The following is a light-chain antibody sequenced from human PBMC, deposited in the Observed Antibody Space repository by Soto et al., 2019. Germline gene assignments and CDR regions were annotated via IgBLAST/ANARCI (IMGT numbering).Light chain of an antibody. Sequence: EVVLTQSPVTLSLSPGERATLSCRASQSFRGLLAWYQQKPGQAPRLLVYGASSRATGIPDRFSGSGSGTDFTLTISRLEPADLAVYYCQQYGSSPTFGGGTKVEIK. CDR3: QQYGSSPT. CDR1: QSFRGL. J-gene: IGKJ4*01. V-gene: IGKV3-20*01. CDR2: GAS.